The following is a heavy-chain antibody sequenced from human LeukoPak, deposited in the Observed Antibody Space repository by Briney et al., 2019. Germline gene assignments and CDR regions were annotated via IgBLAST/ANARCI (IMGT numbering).Heavy chain of an antibody. CDR3: AREPINHYDFWSGYYYYFDY. CDR2: AYTSGST. J-gene: IGHJ4*02. Sequence: SETLSLTCTVSGGSITGYYWGWLRQPPGKGLEWIGYAYTSGSTNYNPSLKSRVTMSVDTSKNQFSLKLSSVTAADTAVYYCAREPINHYDFWSGYYYYFDYWGQGTLVTVSS. D-gene: IGHD3-3*01. CDR1: GGSITGYY. V-gene: IGHV4-4*08.